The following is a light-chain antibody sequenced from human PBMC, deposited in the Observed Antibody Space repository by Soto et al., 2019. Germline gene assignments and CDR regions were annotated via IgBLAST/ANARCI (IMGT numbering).Light chain of an antibody. CDR1: NIGSIS. CDR3: QVWDSSSDLVV. V-gene: IGLV3-21*02. Sequence: SYELTQPPSVSVAPGQTARITCGGNNIGSISVHWYQQKPGQAPVLVVYDDSDRPSGIPERFSGSNSGNTATLTISRVEAGDEADYYCQVWDSSSDLVVFGGGTKLTVL. CDR2: DDS. J-gene: IGLJ2*01.